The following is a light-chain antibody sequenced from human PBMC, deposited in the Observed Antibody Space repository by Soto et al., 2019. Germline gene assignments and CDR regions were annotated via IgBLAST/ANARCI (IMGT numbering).Light chain of an antibody. CDR3: SSYTSSPSFL. J-gene: IGLJ1*01. V-gene: IGLV2-14*01. CDR1: SSDIGGYDY. Sequence: QSALTKPASVSGSPGQSITISCTGTSSDIGGYDYVSWYQQHPGRAPKLMIYEVSNRPSGVSNRFSGSKSGNTASLTISGLQAEDEADYYCSSYTSSPSFLFGTGTKLTVL. CDR2: EVS.